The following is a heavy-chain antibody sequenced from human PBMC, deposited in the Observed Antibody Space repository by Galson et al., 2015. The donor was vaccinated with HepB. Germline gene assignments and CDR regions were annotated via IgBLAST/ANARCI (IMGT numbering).Heavy chain of an antibody. J-gene: IGHJ6*02. V-gene: IGHV3-48*01. CDR3: ARGAYTSGWYTDYNVDV. CDR1: GFTFSNYN. CDR2: ITGGRSMI. Sequence: ALRLSCADSGFTFSNYNMSRVRQAPGMGLEWLSYITGGRSMIDYADSVKGRFTISRDNANNLLYLQMDSLRADDTALYHCARGAYTSGWYTDYNVDVWGPGTTVTVSS. D-gene: IGHD6-19*01.